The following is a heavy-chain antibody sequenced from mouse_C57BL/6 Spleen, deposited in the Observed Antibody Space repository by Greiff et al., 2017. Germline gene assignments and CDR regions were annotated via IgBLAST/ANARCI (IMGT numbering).Heavy chain of an antibody. D-gene: IGHD3-1*01. CDR3: ARRGGSNAMDY. Sequence: QVQLQQSGAELVKPGASVKMSCKASGYTFTSYWITWVKQRPGQGLEWIGDIYPGSGSTNYNEKFKSKATLTVDTSSSTAYMQLSSLTSEDSAVYDCARRGGSNAMDYWGQGTSVTVSS. J-gene: IGHJ4*01. CDR2: IYPGSGST. CDR1: GYTFTSYW. V-gene: IGHV1-55*01.